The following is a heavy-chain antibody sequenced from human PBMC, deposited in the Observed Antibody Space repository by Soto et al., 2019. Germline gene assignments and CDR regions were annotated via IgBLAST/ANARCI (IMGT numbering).Heavy chain of an antibody. CDR1: GFTVSSNY. D-gene: IGHD3-3*01. CDR2: IYSGGST. J-gene: IGHJ6*03. CDR3: ARTPIYDFWSGDDYYYYMDV. Sequence: GGSLRLSCAASGFTVSSNYMSWVRQAPGKGLEWVSVIYSGGSTYYADSVKGRFTISRHNSKNTLYLQMNSLRAEDTAVYYCARTPIYDFWSGDDYYYYMDVWGKGTTVTVSS. V-gene: IGHV3-53*04.